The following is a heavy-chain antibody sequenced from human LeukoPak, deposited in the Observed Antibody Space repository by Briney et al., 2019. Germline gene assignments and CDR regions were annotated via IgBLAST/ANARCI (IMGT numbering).Heavy chain of an antibody. V-gene: IGHV3-23*01. CDR3: SKHGGGCYFEY. Sequence: GGSLRLSCAASGIHFSSYAMHWVRQPPGKGLEWVSAISAGGDNTYYADSVKGRSTISRDNSKNTLYLQMISLRAEDTAVYYCSKHGGGCYFEYWGQGTLATVSS. CDR2: ISAGGDNT. CDR1: GIHFSSYA. D-gene: IGHD6-19*01. J-gene: IGHJ4*02.